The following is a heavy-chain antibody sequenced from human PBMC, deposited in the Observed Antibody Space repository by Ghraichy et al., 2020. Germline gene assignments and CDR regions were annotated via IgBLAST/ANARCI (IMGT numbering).Heavy chain of an antibody. CDR3: ARSDPFEGLHDWYFDL. CDR1: SASIRHYY. D-gene: IGHD3-3*01. J-gene: IGHJ2*01. V-gene: IGHV4-59*01. CDR2: IYNSRNT. Sequence: SETLSLTCTVSSASIRHYYWSWIRQSPGKGLEWIGYIYNSRNTNYNPSLKSRVTISIDTSTNQFSLKLSSVTAADTAGYYCARSDPFEGLHDWYFDLWGRVTLVTVSS.